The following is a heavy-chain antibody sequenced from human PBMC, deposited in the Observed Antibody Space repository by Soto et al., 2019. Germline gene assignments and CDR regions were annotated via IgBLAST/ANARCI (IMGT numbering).Heavy chain of an antibody. V-gene: IGHV1-69*01. CDR2: IIPIFGTA. CDR1: GGTFSSYA. CDR3: ARGGGSGSYSTTYYYYGMDV. Sequence: QVQLVQSGAEVKKPGSSVKVSCKASGGTFSSYAISWVRQAPGQGLEWMVGIIPIFGTANYAQKFQGRVTITADESTSTAYMELSSLRSEDTAVYYCARGGGSGSYSTTYYYYGMDVWGQGTTVTVSS. D-gene: IGHD3-10*01. J-gene: IGHJ6*02.